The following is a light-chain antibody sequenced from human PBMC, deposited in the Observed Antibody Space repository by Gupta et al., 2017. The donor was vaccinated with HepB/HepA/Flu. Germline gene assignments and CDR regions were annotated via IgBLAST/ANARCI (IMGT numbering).Light chain of an antibody. J-gene: IGKJ5*01. CDR3: QQCHRNPLT. CDR1: QSIINY. CDR2: VAS. Sequence: DIQLTQDPSSLSASVGDRVTITCRASQSIINYLNWYQQKPGKAPNLLIYVASSLQSGVPSRFSGSGSGTXFTLTIXRLQPEDFATYYCQQCHRNPLTFGXGTRLEIK. V-gene: IGKV1-39*01.